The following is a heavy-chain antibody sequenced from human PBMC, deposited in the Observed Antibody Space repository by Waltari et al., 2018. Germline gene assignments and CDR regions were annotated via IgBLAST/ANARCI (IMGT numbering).Heavy chain of an antibody. CDR1: GFTFSNYW. CDR3: VLYSSEFLGDY. Sequence: EVQLVESGGGLVQPGGSLGLSCAASGFTFSNYWMHWVRQAPGKGRVSVAHINIDGRITNYADSVKGRFTISRDNAKNTLFLQMNSLRAEDTAVYYCVLYSSEFLGDYWGQGTLVTVSS. V-gene: IGHV3-74*01. D-gene: IGHD3-22*01. CDR2: INIDGRIT. J-gene: IGHJ4*02.